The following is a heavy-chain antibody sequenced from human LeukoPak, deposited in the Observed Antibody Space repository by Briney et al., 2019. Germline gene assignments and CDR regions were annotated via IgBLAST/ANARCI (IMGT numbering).Heavy chain of an antibody. Sequence: SETLSLTSIVSGGSVNNYYWSWIRQPPGKGLEWIGNVYHSGSTSYNPSLKSRVTISRDTSKNQFSLRLTSVTAADTAVYYCAREDSGTSGYVFDPWGQGTLVTVSS. CDR2: VYHSGST. CDR3: AREDSGTSGYVFDP. J-gene: IGHJ5*02. D-gene: IGHD3-22*01. CDR1: GGSVNNYY. V-gene: IGHV4-59*02.